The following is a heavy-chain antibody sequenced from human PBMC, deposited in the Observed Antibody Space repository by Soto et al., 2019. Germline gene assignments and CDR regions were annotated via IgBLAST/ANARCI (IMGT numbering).Heavy chain of an antibody. Sequence: QVQLQESGPGLVKPSGTLSLTCAASSGTISSSNWWTWVRQPPGKGLEWIGEINQSGSPNYNPSRRSRVTISVDKSKSQFFLKLSSVAAADTAIYYCAGLGMVAAHREFDPWGQGTLVTVSS. D-gene: IGHD2-15*01. V-gene: IGHV4-4*02. CDR2: INQSGSP. CDR3: AGLGMVAAHREFDP. CDR1: SGTISSSNW. J-gene: IGHJ5*02.